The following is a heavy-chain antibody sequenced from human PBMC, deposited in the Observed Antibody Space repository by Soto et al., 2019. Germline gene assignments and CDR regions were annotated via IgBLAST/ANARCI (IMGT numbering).Heavy chain of an antibody. CDR1: GYTFTGHY. CDR2: IGPESGAT. Sequence: ASVKVSCKASGYTFTGHYINWVRQAPQQGPEWMGEIGPESGATRYAQKFRGRVTMTMDTSITTVYMELRNLSPDDTAVYYCGRGRSGQIVVFYWGQGPPVTVSS. D-gene: IGHD1-26*01. V-gene: IGHV1-2*02. J-gene: IGHJ4*02. CDR3: GRGRSGQIVVFY.